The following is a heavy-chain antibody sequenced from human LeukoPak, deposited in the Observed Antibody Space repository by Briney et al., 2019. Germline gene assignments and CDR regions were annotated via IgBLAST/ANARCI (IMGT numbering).Heavy chain of an antibody. CDR3: AKGAYYDSSGYYYRAGFDY. V-gene: IGHV3-23*01. CDR2: ISGSGGST. D-gene: IGHD3-22*01. Sequence: PGGSLRLSCAASGFTISSYAMSWVRQAPGKGLEWVSAISGSGGSTYYADSVKGRFTISRDNSKNTLYLQMNSLRAEDTAVYYCAKGAYYDSSGYYYRAGFDYWGQGTLVTVSS. CDR1: GFTISSYA. J-gene: IGHJ4*02.